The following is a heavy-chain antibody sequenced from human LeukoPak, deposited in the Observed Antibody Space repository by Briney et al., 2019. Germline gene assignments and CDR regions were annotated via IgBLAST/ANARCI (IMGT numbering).Heavy chain of an antibody. CDR2: IDPSDSYT. D-gene: IGHD3-9*01. Sequence: GESLRISCKGSGYSFTSYWISWVRQMPGKGLEWMGRIDPSDSYTNYSPSFQGHVTISADKSISTAYLQWSSLEASDTAMYYCARAAYDILTGREYNWFDPWGQGTLVTVSS. J-gene: IGHJ5*02. CDR1: GYSFTSYW. CDR3: ARAAYDILTGREYNWFDP. V-gene: IGHV5-10-1*01.